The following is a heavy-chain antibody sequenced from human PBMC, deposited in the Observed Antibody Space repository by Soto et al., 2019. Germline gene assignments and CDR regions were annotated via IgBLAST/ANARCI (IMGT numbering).Heavy chain of an antibody. Sequence: PSETLSLTCAVSGGSISSGGYSWSWIRQPPGKGLEWIGYIYHSGSTYYNPSLKSRVTISVDRSKNQFSLKLSSVTAADTAVYYCVKDRSDTWSFDYWGQGTLVTVSS. D-gene: IGHD2-8*02. V-gene: IGHV4-30-2*01. CDR2: IYHSGST. J-gene: IGHJ4*02. CDR1: GGSISSGGYS. CDR3: VKDRSDTWSFDY.